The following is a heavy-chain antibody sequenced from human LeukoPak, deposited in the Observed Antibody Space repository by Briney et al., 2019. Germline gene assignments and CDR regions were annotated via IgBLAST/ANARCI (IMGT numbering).Heavy chain of an antibody. CDR3: ARDPCSSTSCLPDY. V-gene: IGHV3-11*04. Sequence: GGSLSLSCVVSGFTFSDYDMNWVRQAPGKGLEWVSYISSSGSTNYYADSVKGRFTISRDNAKNSLYLQMNSLRAEDTAGYYCARDPCSSTSCLPDYWGQGTLVSVSS. J-gene: IGHJ4*02. D-gene: IGHD2-2*01. CDR2: ISSSGSTN. CDR1: GFTFSDYD.